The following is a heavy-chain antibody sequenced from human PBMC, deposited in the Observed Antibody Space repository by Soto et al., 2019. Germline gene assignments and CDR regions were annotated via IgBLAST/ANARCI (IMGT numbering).Heavy chain of an antibody. CDR3: AREGLTMVRGVTDYYYGMDV. V-gene: IGHV1-18*01. D-gene: IGHD3-10*01. J-gene: IGHJ6*02. CDR1: GYTFTTYG. CDR2: ISTYNGNT. Sequence: QVQLVQSGAEVKKPGASVKVSCKASGYTFTTYGISWVRQAPGQGLEWMGWISTYNGNTNYAQKVQGRVTMTTDTSTNTAYMELRSLRSDDTAVYYCAREGLTMVRGVTDYYYGMDVWGQGPTVTVSS.